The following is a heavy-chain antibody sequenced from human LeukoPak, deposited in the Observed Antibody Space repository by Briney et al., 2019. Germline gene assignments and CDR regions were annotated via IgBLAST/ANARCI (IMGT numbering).Heavy chain of an antibody. D-gene: IGHD2-2*01. Sequence: GGSLRLSCAASGFSFSSYEMNWVRQAPGKGLEWISYISSSGSAIYYADSVKGRFTISRDNAKNSPYLQMDSLRAEDTAVYYCARCATPYWYFDLWGRGTLVTVSS. V-gene: IGHV3-48*03. CDR2: ISSSGSAI. CDR3: ARCATPYWYFDL. CDR1: GFSFSSYE. J-gene: IGHJ2*01.